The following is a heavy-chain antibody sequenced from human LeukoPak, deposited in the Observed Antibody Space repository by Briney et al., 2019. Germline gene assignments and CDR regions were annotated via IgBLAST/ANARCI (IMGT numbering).Heavy chain of an antibody. V-gene: IGHV4-34*01. CDR3: ASHRPGWDSSGWHYYYYYMDV. Sequence: PSETLSLTCTVSGGSISSYYWSWIRQPPGKGLEWIGEINHSGSTNYNPSLKSRVTISVDTSKNQFSLKLSSVTAADTAVYYCASHRPGWDSSGWHYYYYYMDVWGKGTTVTISS. J-gene: IGHJ6*03. D-gene: IGHD6-19*01. CDR1: GGSISSYY. CDR2: INHSGST.